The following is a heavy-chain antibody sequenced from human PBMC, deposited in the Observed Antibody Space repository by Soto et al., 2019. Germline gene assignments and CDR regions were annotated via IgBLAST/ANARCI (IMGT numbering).Heavy chain of an antibody. Sequence: SETLSLTCAVYGGSFSGYYWSWIRQPPGKGLEWIGEINHSGSTNYNPSLKSRVTISIDTSKNQFSLKLSSVTAADTAVYYCARGEGVPPSFDYWGQGTLVTVSS. CDR3: ARGEGVPPSFDY. V-gene: IGHV4-34*01. D-gene: IGHD3-10*01. CDR1: GGSFSGYY. J-gene: IGHJ4*02. CDR2: INHSGST.